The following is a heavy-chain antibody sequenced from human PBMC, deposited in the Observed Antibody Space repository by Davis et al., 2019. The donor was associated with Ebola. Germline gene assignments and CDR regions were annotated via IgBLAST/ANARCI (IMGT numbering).Heavy chain of an antibody. J-gene: IGHJ5*01. V-gene: IGHV3-21*04. Sequence: GESLKISCAASGFTVSSNYMSWVRQAPGKGLEWVSATSSSGDSRHHADSVKGRFAISRDNSKDTLYLQMNSLRIEDTGVYYCARGGGSSWFAYWGQGTLVSVSS. CDR2: TSSSGDSR. D-gene: IGHD6-13*01. CDR1: GFTVSSNY. CDR3: ARGGGSSWFAY.